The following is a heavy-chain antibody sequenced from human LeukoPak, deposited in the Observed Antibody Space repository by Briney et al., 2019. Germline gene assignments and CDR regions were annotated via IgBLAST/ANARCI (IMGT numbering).Heavy chain of an antibody. CDR1: GGSISSYY. CDR3: ARHLQDYYGSGSYSAVMDV. J-gene: IGHJ6*02. CDR2: IYYSGST. V-gene: IGHV4-59*05. Sequence: SETLSLTCTVSGGSISSYYWSWIRQPAGKGLEWIGRIYYSGSTYYNPSLKSRVTISVDTSKNQFSLKLSSVTAADTAVYYCARHLQDYYGSGSYSAVMDVWGQGTTVTVSS. D-gene: IGHD3-10*01.